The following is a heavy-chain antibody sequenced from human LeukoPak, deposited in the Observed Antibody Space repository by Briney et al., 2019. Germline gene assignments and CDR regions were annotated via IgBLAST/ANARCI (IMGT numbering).Heavy chain of an antibody. Sequence: ASVKVSCKASGGTFSSYAISWVRQAPGQGLEWMGGIIPIFGTANYAQKFQGRVTITADESTSTAYTELSSLRSEDTAVYYCARGGSGWSNFDYWGQGTLVTVSS. V-gene: IGHV1-69*13. CDR3: ARGGSGWSNFDY. D-gene: IGHD6-19*01. CDR2: IIPIFGTA. J-gene: IGHJ4*02. CDR1: GGTFSSYA.